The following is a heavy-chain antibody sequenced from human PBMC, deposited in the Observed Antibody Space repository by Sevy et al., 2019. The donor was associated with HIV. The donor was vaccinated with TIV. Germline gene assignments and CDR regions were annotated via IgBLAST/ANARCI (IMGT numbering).Heavy chain of an antibody. V-gene: IGHV3-11*01. CDR3: ARDRKVTIGPPHYFDY. CDR2: ISSSGSTI. Sequence: GGSLRLSCAASGFTFSDYYMSWIRQAPGKGLEWVSYISSSGSTIYYADSVKGRFTISRDNAKNSLYLQMNSLRAEDTAVYYCARDRKVTIGPPHYFDYWGQGTLVTVSS. D-gene: IGHD3-3*01. J-gene: IGHJ4*02. CDR1: GFTFSDYY.